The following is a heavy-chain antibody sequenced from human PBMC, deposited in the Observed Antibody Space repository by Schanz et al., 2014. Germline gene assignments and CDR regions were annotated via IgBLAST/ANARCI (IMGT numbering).Heavy chain of an antibody. J-gene: IGHJ5*02. Sequence: QVQLQESGPGLVKPSGTLSLTCAVSGDSITSNRWWSWVRQPPGKGLEWIGEIYHSGRTNYDPSRKSRVTISMDNTNKQLSLKVSSVTAADTAIYYCARGDISGYNGGLMDTWGQGTLVTVSS. CDR2: IYHSGRT. D-gene: IGHD5-12*01. CDR1: GDSITSNRW. CDR3: ARGDISGYNGGLMDT. V-gene: IGHV4-4*02.